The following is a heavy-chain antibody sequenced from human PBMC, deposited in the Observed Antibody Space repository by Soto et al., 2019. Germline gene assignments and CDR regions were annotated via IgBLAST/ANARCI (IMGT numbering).Heavy chain of an antibody. CDR2: ISWNSGSI. J-gene: IGHJ6*02. V-gene: IGHV3-9*01. D-gene: IGHD4-17*01. CDR1: GFTFDDYA. Sequence: GGSLRLSCAASGFTFDDYAMHWVRQAPGKGLEWVSGISWNSGSIGYADSVKGRFTISRDNAKNSLYLQMNSLRAEDTALYYCAKDMARSGGDYSNYYGMDVWGQGTTVTVSS. CDR3: AKDMARSGGDYSNYYGMDV.